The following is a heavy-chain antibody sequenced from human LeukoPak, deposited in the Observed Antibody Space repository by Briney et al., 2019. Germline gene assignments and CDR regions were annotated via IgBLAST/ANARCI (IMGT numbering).Heavy chain of an antibody. Sequence: ASVKVSCKASGYTFTSYYMHWVRQAPGQGLEWMGIINPSGGSTSYAQKFQGRVTMTRDTSTSTAYMELSSLRSEDTAVYYCARNPLMATTPNYYYYMDVWGKGTTVTVSS. CDR1: GYTFTSYY. CDR3: ARNPLMATTPNYYYYMDV. J-gene: IGHJ6*03. D-gene: IGHD5-12*01. V-gene: IGHV1-46*01. CDR2: INPSGGST.